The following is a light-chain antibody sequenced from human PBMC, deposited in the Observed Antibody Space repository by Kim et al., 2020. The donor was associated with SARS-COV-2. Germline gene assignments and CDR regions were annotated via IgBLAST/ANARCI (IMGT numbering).Light chain of an antibody. CDR3: IQDYNYPWT. Sequence: SASIGDRVTITCRASRDITYDLGWYQQRHGEAPTVLIYEASTLQNGVPSRFSGSGSGTDFTLTISSLQPEDFATYYCIQDYNYPWTFGQGTKVEI. J-gene: IGKJ1*01. V-gene: IGKV1-6*01. CDR1: RDITYD. CDR2: EAS.